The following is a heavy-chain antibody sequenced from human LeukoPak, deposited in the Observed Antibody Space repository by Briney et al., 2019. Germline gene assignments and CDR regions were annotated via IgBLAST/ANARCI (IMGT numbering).Heavy chain of an antibody. Sequence: ASVKVTFKFSGYTLTELSMHWVRQAAGKGVEWMGGFDPEGGETIYAQKFQGRVTMTEDTSPDTAYMELSSLRSEDTAVYYCATGVATITDYYGMDVWGQGTTVTVSS. CDR2: FDPEGGET. D-gene: IGHD5-12*01. CDR1: GYTLTELS. J-gene: IGHJ6*02. V-gene: IGHV1-24*01. CDR3: ATGVATITDYYGMDV.